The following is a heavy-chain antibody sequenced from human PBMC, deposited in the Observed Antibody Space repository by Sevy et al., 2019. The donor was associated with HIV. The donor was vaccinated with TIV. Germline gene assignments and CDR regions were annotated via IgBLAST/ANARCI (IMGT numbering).Heavy chain of an antibody. V-gene: IGHV5-51*01. CDR1: GYRFASYW. CDR2: LFPGNSDI. CDR3: AGGPLVNPFDYFDS. Sequence: GESLKISCQTSGYRFASYWIAWVRQKPGIGLEWVATLFPGNSDIRHSPSFRGRVTASADKSISTTYLRCSGLEASDTGIYFCAGGPLVNPFDYFDSWGQGTRVTVSS. J-gene: IGHJ4*02. D-gene: IGHD3-9*01.